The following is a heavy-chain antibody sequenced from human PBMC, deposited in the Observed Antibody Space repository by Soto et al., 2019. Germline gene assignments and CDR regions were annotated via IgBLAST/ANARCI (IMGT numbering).Heavy chain of an antibody. Sequence: ASVLVSCKASGYTFTSYYMHWVGQAPGQGLEWMGIINPSGGSTGYAQKFQGRVTMTRDTSTSTVCMELSSLRSEDTAVYYCARTTVTTPIYYYMDVRGKGTTVTVSS. CDR1: GYTFTSYY. J-gene: IGHJ6*03. CDR2: INPSGGST. V-gene: IGHV1-46*03. CDR3: ARTTVTTPIYYYMDV. D-gene: IGHD4-17*01.